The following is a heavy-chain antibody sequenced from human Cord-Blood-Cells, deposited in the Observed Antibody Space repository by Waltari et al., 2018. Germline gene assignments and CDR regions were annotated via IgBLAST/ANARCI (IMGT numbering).Heavy chain of an antibody. CDR1: GYTLTELS. V-gene: IGHV1-24*01. J-gene: IGHJ3*02. CDR3: ATGPSGYDAFDI. Sequence: QVQLVQSGAEVKKPGASVTVSCKVSGYTLTELSMHWVRQAPGKGLEWMGGFAPEDGETIYAQKFQGRVTMTEDTSTDTAYMELSSLRSEDTAVYYCATGPSGYDAFDIWGQGTMVTVSS. D-gene: IGHD3-22*01. CDR2: FAPEDGET.